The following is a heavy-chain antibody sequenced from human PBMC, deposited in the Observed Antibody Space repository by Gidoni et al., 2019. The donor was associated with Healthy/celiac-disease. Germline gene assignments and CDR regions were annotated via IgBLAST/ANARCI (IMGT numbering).Heavy chain of an antibody. CDR2: MNPNSGNT. J-gene: IGHJ6*02. V-gene: IGHV1-8*01. CDR1: GYTFTSYD. Sequence: QVQLVQSGAEVKKPGASVKVSCKASGYTFTSYDINWVRQATGQGLEWMGWMNPNSGNTGYAQKFQGRVTMTRNTSISTAYMELSSLRSEDTAVYYCARSVVAATSLATNYGMDVWGQGTTVTVSS. CDR3: ARSVVAATSLATNYGMDV. D-gene: IGHD2-15*01.